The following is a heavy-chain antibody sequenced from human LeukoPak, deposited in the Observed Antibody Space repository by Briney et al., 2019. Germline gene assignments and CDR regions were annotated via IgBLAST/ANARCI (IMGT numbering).Heavy chain of an antibody. D-gene: IGHD6-19*01. CDR2: IYHSGST. CDR1: GYSISSGYY. Sequence: SETLSLTCAVSGYSISSGYYWGWIRQPPGKGLEWIGSIYHSGSTYYNPSLKSRVTISVDTSKNQFSLKLSSVAAADTAVYYCARAVAQWLVSDAFDIWGQGTTVTVSS. J-gene: IGHJ3*02. CDR3: ARAVAQWLVSDAFDI. V-gene: IGHV4-38-2*01.